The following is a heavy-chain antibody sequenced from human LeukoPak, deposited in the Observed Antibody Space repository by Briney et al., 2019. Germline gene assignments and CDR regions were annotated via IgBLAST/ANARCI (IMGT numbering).Heavy chain of an antibody. CDR2: IYSGGST. V-gene: IGHV3-53*01. Sequence: GGSLRLSCAASAFTVSSNYMGWVRQAPGKGLEYVSVIYSGGSTYYAGSVKGRFTISRDNSKNTVYLQMNSLRAEDTAVLYCARLVATTGRLYFDYWGQGNLVTVSS. CDR3: ARLVATTGRLYFDY. CDR1: AFTVSSNY. D-gene: IGHD1-1*01. J-gene: IGHJ4*02.